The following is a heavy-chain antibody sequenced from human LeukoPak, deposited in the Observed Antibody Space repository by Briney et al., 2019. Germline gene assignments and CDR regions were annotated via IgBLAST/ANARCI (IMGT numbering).Heavy chain of an antibody. CDR2: ISSSSSYI. V-gene: IGHV3-21*01. Sequence: GGSLRLSCAASGFTFSSYSMNWVRQAPGKGLEWVSSISSSSSYIYYADSVKGRFTISRDNAKNSLYLQMNSLRAEDTAVYYWARGWEGGGVSRAFDIWGQGTMVTVSS. D-gene: IGHD1-26*01. CDR1: GFTFSSYS. CDR3: ARGWEGGGVSRAFDI. J-gene: IGHJ3*02.